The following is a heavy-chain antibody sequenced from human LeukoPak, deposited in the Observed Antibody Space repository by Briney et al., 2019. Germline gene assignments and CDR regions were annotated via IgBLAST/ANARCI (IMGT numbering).Heavy chain of an antibody. CDR2: ISPYNGNA. CDR3: ARGWLQPYWYFDL. CDR1: GYTFTNYG. J-gene: IGHJ2*01. D-gene: IGHD5-24*01. V-gene: IGHV1-18*01. Sequence: ASVTVSCKASGYTFTNYGISWVRQAPGRGLEWMGWISPYNGNADYAQKLQGRVTMTTDTSTTTAYMELRSLRSDDTAVYYCARGWLQPYWYFDLWGRGTLVTVSS.